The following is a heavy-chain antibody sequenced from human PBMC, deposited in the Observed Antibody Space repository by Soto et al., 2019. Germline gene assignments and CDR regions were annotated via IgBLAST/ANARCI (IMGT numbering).Heavy chain of an antibody. J-gene: IGHJ1*01. D-gene: IGHD7-27*01. CDR3: ARALGKLITPAH. Sequence: LCVTWTVSGGSSRSGGYNLSLISQLPGKGLEWIGYIFHTGNTYYNPSLKSRVTISVDTSQNQFSLRLSSVTAADTALYYSARALGKLITPAHWGQGVLVTVSS. CDR2: IFHTGNT. V-gene: IGHV4-31*02. CDR1: GGSSRSGGYN.